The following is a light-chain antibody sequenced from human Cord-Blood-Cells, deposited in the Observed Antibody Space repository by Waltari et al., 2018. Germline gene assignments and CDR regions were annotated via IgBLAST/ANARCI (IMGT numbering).Light chain of an antibody. J-gene: IGKJ2*01. Sequence: IVLTQSPGTLSLSPGERATISCRASQSVSSSYLAWYQQKPGQAPRLLIYGESRRATGIPDRFSGSGSGTDFTLTISRLEPEDFAVYYCQQYGSSPLGYTFGQGTKLEIK. CDR1: QSVSSSY. CDR3: QQYGSSPLGYT. CDR2: GES. V-gene: IGKV3-20*01.